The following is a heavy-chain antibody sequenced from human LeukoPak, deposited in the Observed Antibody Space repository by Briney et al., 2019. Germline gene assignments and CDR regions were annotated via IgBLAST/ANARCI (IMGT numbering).Heavy chain of an antibody. J-gene: IGHJ4*02. V-gene: IGHV3-11*01. CDR3: ASFMVRGVIIY. CDR2: ISSSGSTI. CDR1: GFTFSSYA. Sequence: PGGSLRLSCAASGFTFSSYAMSWIRQAPGKGLEWVSYISSSGSTIYYADSVKGRFTISRDNAKNSLYLRMNSLRAEDTAVYYCASFMVRGVIIYWGQGTLVTVSS. D-gene: IGHD3-10*01.